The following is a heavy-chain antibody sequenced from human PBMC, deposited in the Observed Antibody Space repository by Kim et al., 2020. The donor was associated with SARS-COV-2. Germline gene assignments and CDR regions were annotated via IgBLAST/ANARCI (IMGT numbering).Heavy chain of an antibody. CDR1: GFTFSSYA. CDR3: ARYYGDRYYYGMDV. J-gene: IGHJ6*02. Sequence: GGSLRLSCAASGFTFSSYAMSWVRQAPGKGLEWVSAISGSGGSTYYADSVKGRFTISRDNSKNTLYLQMNSLRAEDTAVYYCARYYGDRYYYGMDVWGQGTTVTVSS. CDR2: ISGSGGST. D-gene: IGHD4-17*01. V-gene: IGHV3-23*01.